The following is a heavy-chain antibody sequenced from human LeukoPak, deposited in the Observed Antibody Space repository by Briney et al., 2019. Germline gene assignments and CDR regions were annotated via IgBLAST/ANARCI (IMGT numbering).Heavy chain of an antibody. Sequence: GGSLRLSCAASGFTFSTYSMNWVRQAPGKGLEWVSSISSSSSYIYYADSVKGRFTISRDNAKNSLYLQMNSLRAEDTAVYYCARVSRDSFDYWGQGTLVTVSS. J-gene: IGHJ4*02. CDR3: ARVSRDSFDY. V-gene: IGHV3-21*01. CDR1: GFTFSTYS. CDR2: ISSSSSYI.